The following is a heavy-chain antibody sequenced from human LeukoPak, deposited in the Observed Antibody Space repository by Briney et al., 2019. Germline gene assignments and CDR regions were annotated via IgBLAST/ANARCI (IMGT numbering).Heavy chain of an antibody. Sequence: GESLRLSCAASGFTFSSYWMHWVRQAPGKGLEWVSYIGSSGSTIYYADSVKGRFTISRDNAKNSLYLQMNSLRAEDTAVYYCAELGITMIGGVWGKGTTVTISS. V-gene: IGHV3-48*04. CDR1: GFTFSSYW. CDR3: AELGITMIGGV. J-gene: IGHJ6*04. D-gene: IGHD3-10*02. CDR2: IGSSGSTI.